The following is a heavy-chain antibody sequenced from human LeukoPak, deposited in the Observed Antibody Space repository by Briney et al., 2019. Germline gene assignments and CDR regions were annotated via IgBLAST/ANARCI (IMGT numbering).Heavy chain of an antibody. CDR3: ARGVVGKNWFDP. CDR2: IIPILGIA. Sequence: SVKVSCKASGGTFSSYAMSWVRQAPGQGLEWMGRIIPILGIANYAQKFQGRVTITADKSTSTAYMELSSLRSEDTAVYYCARGVVGKNWFDPWGQGTLVTVSS. CDR1: GGTFSSYA. V-gene: IGHV1-69*04. J-gene: IGHJ5*02. D-gene: IGHD2-15*01.